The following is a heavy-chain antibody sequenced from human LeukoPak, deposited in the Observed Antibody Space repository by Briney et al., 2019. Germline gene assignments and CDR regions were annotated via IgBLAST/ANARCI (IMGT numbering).Heavy chain of an antibody. Sequence: GGSLRLSCAASGFTFSSYWMHWLRQAPGKGLVWVSRINSYGSSTSYADSVKGRFTISRNNPKNTMYLQMNSLRAEDTAVYYCARGSSSWYLDYWGQGTLVTVSS. D-gene: IGHD6-13*01. CDR3: ARGSSSWYLDY. CDR2: INSYGSST. CDR1: GFTFSSYW. J-gene: IGHJ4*02. V-gene: IGHV3-74*01.